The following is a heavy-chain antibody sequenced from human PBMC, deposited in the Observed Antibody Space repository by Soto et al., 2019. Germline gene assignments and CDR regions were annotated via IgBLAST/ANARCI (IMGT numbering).Heavy chain of an antibody. Sequence: PSETLSLTCTVSGGSISSGGYYWSWIRQHPGKGLEWIGYIYYSGSTYYNPSLKSRVTISVDTSKNQFSLKLSSVTAADTAVYYCASNYDSSGSFDYWGQGTLVTVS. CDR3: ASNYDSSGSFDY. CDR1: GGSISSGGYY. J-gene: IGHJ4*02. CDR2: IYYSGST. V-gene: IGHV4-31*02. D-gene: IGHD3-22*01.